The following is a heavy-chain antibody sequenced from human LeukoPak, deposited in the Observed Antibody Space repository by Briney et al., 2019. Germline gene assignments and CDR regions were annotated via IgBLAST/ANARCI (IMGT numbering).Heavy chain of an antibody. CDR1: GGSISSYY. J-gene: IGHJ6*02. V-gene: IGHV4-59*01. D-gene: IGHD4-17*01. Sequence: SETLSLTCTVSGGSISSYYWSWIRQPPGKGLEWLGYIYYSGSTNYNPSLKSRVTISVDTSKNQFSLKLSSVTAADTAVYYCARDDYGDYGMDVWGQGTTVTVSS. CDR2: IYYSGST. CDR3: ARDDYGDYGMDV.